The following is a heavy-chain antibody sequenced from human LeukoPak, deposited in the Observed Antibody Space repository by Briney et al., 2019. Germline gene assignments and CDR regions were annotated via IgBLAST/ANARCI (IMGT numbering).Heavy chain of an antibody. CDR3: ARYDYSSYYGMDV. CDR1: GFTFSSYS. J-gene: IGHJ6*02. Sequence: GGSLRLSCAVSGFTFSSYSMNWVRQAAGKGLEWVSSISSSIGYIYYADSVKGRFTISRDNAKNSLYLQMNSLRAEDTAVYYCARYDYSSYYGMDVWGQGTTVTVSS. CDR2: ISSSIGYI. D-gene: IGHD4-11*01. V-gene: IGHV3-21*01.